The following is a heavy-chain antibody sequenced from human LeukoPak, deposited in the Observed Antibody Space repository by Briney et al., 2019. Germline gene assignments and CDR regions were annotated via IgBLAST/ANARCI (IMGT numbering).Heavy chain of an antibody. Sequence: GASVKVSCKASGYTFTSFYIHWVRQAPGQGLEWMGIVNPSGGNTYYAQKFQGRVTLTRDTATSTVHMELSRLRSEDTAVYYCARPYSGDYAFDIWGQGTLVTVSS. CDR3: ARPYSGDYAFDI. D-gene: IGHD4-17*01. CDR1: GYTFTSFY. J-gene: IGHJ3*02. CDR2: VNPSGGNT. V-gene: IGHV1-46*01.